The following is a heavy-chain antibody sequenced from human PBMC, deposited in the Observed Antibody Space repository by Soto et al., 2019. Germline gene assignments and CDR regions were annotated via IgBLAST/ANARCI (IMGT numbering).Heavy chain of an antibody. Sequence: GASVKVSCKASGYTFTSYDIYWVRQATGQGLEWMGWLNPNTGDSAYAQKFQGRTSVTSDTSINTVHMELSSLRSEDTAVYYCARRAETNGWNGFGADKYYFDFWGQGTLVTVSS. CDR2: LNPNTGDS. V-gene: IGHV1-8*01. CDR1: GYTFTSYD. J-gene: IGHJ4*02. D-gene: IGHD1-1*01. CDR3: ARRAETNGWNGFGADKYYFDF.